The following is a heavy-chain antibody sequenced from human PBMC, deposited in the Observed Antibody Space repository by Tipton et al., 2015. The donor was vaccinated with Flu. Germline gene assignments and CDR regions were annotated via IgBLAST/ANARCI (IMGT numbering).Heavy chain of an antibody. CDR1: GFIFSGYS. CDR3: ARGTYDFWSGYDAFDI. CDR2: ISSSSNYI. Sequence: GSLRLSCAASGFIFSGYSMHWVRQTPGKGLEWVSAISSSSNYIYYGDSVKGRFTIFRDNAKNSLYLQMNSLRAEDTAVYYCARGTYDFWSGYDAFDIWGQGTMVTASS. D-gene: IGHD3-3*01. V-gene: IGHV3-21*01. J-gene: IGHJ3*02.